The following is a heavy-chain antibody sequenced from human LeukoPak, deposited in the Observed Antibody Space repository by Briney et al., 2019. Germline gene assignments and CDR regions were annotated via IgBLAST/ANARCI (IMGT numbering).Heavy chain of an antibody. CDR1: SDSISNNNYY. J-gene: IGHJ4*02. V-gene: IGHV4-39*01. D-gene: IGHD3-22*01. CDR2: IFYSGNT. CDR3: ARLRPSITMIGGYFDL. Sequence: NPSETLSLTCTVSSDSISNNNYYWAWIRQPPGKGLEWIGSIFYSGNTYYNPSLKSRITISADTSKNQFSLKVTSVTAADTAVYYCARLRPSITMIGGYFDLWGQGSLVTVSS.